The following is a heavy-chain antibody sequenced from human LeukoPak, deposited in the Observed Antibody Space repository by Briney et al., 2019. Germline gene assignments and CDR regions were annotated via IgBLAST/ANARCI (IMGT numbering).Heavy chain of an antibody. J-gene: IGHJ4*02. CDR2: TNWNGGST. D-gene: IGHD6-6*01. CDR1: GFTFDDYG. Sequence: GGSLRLSCAASGFTFDDYGMSWVRQAPGKGLEWVSGTNWNGGSTGYADSVKGRFTNSRDNAKNSLYLQMNSLRAEDTALYYCARDRRAARPEFDYWGQGTLVTVSS. V-gene: IGHV3-20*04. CDR3: ARDRRAARPEFDY.